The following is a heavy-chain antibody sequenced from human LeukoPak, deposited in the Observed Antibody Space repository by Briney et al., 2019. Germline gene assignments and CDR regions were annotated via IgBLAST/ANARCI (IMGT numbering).Heavy chain of an antibody. J-gene: IGHJ4*02. Sequence: GGSLRLSCAASGFTFSSYAMSWVRQAPGKGLEWVSGFSGSGGSTYYADSVKGRFTISRDNSKNTLYLQMNSLRAEDTAVYYCAKDSVEDIVVVGNFDYWGQGTLVTVSS. V-gene: IGHV3-23*01. D-gene: IGHD2-15*01. CDR2: FSGSGGST. CDR1: GFTFSSYA. CDR3: AKDSVEDIVVVGNFDY.